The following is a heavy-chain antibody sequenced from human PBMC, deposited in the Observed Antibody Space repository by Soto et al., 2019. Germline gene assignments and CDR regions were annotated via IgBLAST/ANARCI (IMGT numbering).Heavy chain of an antibody. J-gene: IGHJ4*02. CDR2: ISYDGSSG. Sequence: QVQLVESGGGVVQPGRSLRLSCAASGFRFSSFGMHWVRQAPGRGLEWVAVISYDGSSGYYVDSVKGRFTISRDNSRNTLNLQMDSLTTEDTAVYYCAKDIGIGGSSYVGDYWGQGTLVIVSS. CDR3: AKDIGIGGSSYVGDY. V-gene: IGHV3-30*18. CDR1: GFRFSSFG. D-gene: IGHD1-26*01.